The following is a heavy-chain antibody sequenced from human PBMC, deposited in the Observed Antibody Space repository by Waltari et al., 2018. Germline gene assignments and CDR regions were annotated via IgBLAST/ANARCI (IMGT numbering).Heavy chain of an antibody. CDR3: ASSAAAGTYYYYGMDV. CDR2: ISGSGGST. D-gene: IGHD6-13*01. V-gene: IGHV3-23*01. Sequence: EVQLLESGGGLVQPGGSLRLSCAASGFTFSSYAMSWVRQAPGKGLEWVSAISGSGGSTYYADSVKGRFTISRDNSKNTLYLQMNSLRAEDTAVYYCASSAAAGTYYYYGMDVWGQGTTVTVSS. J-gene: IGHJ6*02. CDR1: GFTFSSYA.